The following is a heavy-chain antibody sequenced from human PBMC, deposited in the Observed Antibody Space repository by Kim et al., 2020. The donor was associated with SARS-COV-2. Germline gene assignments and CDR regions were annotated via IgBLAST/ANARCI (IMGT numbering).Heavy chain of an antibody. CDR2: IKSKTDGGTT. V-gene: IGHV3-15*01. CDR1: GFTFSNAW. CDR3: TTDSPREDRYCSGGSCYYSDY. Sequence: GGSLRLSCAASGFTFSNAWMSWVRQAPGKGLEWVGRIKSKTDGGTTDYAAPVKGRFTISRDDSKNTLYLQMNSLKTEDTAVYYCTTDSPREDRYCSGGSCYYSDYWGQGTLVTVSS. J-gene: IGHJ4*02. D-gene: IGHD2-15*01.